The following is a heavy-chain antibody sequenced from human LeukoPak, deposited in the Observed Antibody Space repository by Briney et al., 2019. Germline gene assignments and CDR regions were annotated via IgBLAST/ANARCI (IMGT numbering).Heavy chain of an antibody. CDR3: ARLHYYDILTGYYFDY. J-gene: IGHJ4*02. CDR1: GYSFTRYW. D-gene: IGHD3-9*01. V-gene: IGHV5-51*01. CDR2: IYPGDSDA. Sequence: GESLKISCKGSGYSFTRYWIGWVRQMPGKGLEWMGIIYPGDSDARYSPSFQGQVTISADKSISTAYLQWSSLKASDTAMYYCARLHYYDILTGYYFDYWGQGTLVTVSS.